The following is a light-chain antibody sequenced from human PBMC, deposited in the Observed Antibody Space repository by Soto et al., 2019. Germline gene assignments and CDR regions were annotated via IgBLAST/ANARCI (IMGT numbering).Light chain of an antibody. J-gene: IGKJ1*01. CDR1: QSISSY. Sequence: DILMTQSPSSLSASLGDRVTISCRASQSISSYLNWYQQKPGKAPKLLIYAASSLQSGVPSRFSGSGSGTDFTLTISSLQPEDFATYYCQQSYSTPWTFGQGTKVDI. CDR2: AAS. CDR3: QQSYSTPWT. V-gene: IGKV1-39*01.